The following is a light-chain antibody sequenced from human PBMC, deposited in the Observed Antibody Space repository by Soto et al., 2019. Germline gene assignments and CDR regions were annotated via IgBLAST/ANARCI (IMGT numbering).Light chain of an antibody. J-gene: IGLJ2*01. CDR3: SSYTTSTSFIL. V-gene: IGLV2-14*01. CDR1: SSDIGNYDF. CDR2: EVS. Sequence: QSALTQPASVSGSPGQSITISCTGTSSDIGNYDFVSWYQQVPGTAPKAMIYEVSSRPSGVSIRFSGSKSGNTASLTISGLQAEDEAYYYCSSYTTSTSFILFGGGTKVTVL.